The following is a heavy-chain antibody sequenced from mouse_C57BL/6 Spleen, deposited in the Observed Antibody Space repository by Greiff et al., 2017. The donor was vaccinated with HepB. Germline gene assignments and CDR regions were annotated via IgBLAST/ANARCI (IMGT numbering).Heavy chain of an antibody. V-gene: IGHV1-75*01. Sequence: VKLMESGPELVKPGASVKISCKASGYTFTDYYINWVKQRPGQGLEWIGWIFPGSGSTYYNEKFKGKATLTVDKSSSTAYMLLSSLTSEDSAVYFCARRPFSSYYFDYWGQGTTLTVSS. CDR2: IFPGSGST. CDR1: GYTFTDYY. CDR3: ARRPFSSYYFDY. J-gene: IGHJ2*01.